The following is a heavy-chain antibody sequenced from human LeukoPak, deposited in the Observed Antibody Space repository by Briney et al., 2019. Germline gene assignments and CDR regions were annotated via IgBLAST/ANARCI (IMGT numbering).Heavy chain of an antibody. D-gene: IGHD6-13*01. CDR1: GGSISSHY. Sequence: SETLSLTCTVSGGSISSHYWSWIRQPPGKGLEWIGYIYCSGSTNYNPSLKSRVTISVDTSKNQFSLKLSSVTAADTAVYYCASSAADPYYFDYWGQGTLVTVSS. CDR3: ASSAADPYYFDY. V-gene: IGHV4-59*11. CDR2: IYCSGST. J-gene: IGHJ4*02.